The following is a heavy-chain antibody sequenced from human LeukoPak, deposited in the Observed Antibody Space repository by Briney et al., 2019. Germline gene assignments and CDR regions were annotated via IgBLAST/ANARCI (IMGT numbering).Heavy chain of an antibody. V-gene: IGHV4-4*02. CDR3: ARVSGYDWESFYDY. D-gene: IGHD5-12*01. J-gene: IGHJ4*02. CDR1: GGSISSSNW. Sequence: SGTLSLTCAVSGGSISSSNWWSWVRQPPGKGLEWIGEIYHSGGTNYNPSLKSRVTISVDTSKNQFSLKLRSVTAADTAVYYCARVSGYDWESFYDYWGQGTLVTVSS. CDR2: IYHSGGT.